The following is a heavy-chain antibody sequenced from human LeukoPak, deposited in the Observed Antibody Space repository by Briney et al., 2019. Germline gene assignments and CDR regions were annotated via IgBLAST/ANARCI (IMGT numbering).Heavy chain of an antibody. CDR2: ISGSGSTT. CDR1: GFTFSSYA. D-gene: IGHD6-19*01. Sequence: GGSLRLSCAASGFTFSSYAMSWVRQAPGKGLEWVSGISGSGSTTYYADSVKGRFTISRDHSKNTLYMQMNSLRAEDTAVYYCAAAPQWLLRGWFDPWGQGTLVTVSS. V-gene: IGHV3-23*01. J-gene: IGHJ5*02. CDR3: AAAPQWLLRGWFDP.